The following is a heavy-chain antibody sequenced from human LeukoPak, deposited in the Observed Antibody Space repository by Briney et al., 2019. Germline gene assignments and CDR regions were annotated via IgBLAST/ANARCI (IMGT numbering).Heavy chain of an antibody. D-gene: IGHD2-2*01. Sequence: RGSPRLSCATSVLTVRTSSMSCVCQAPGKGLEWVAVIYSSGSTYYEASVNGRCTISRDTSKSSMYLQMDHLRAEDTAVYYCASAREYCINSNCYEYFQGWGQGKLVSVSS. CDR2: IYSSGST. J-gene: IGHJ1*01. CDR3: ASAREYCINSNCYEYFQG. CDR1: VLTVRTSS. V-gene: IGHV3-53*01.